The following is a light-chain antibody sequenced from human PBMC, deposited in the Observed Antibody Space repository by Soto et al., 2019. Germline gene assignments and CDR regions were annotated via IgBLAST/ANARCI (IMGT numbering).Light chain of an antibody. CDR3: QQHSNSPWT. CDR2: AVS. Sequence: EIVLTQSPGTLTLSPGESAALSCRASQTISNNYLVWYRQKPGQAPRLLIYAVSSRAAGIPDRFSGSGSGTDFALTIAGLEPEDSAVYYCQQHSNSPWTFGQGTGVEI. V-gene: IGKV3-20*01. J-gene: IGKJ1*01. CDR1: QTISNNY.